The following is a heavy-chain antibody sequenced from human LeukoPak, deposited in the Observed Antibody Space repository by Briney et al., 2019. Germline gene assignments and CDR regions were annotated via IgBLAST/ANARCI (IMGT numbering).Heavy chain of an antibody. CDR1: GFTFSSYW. V-gene: IGHV3-7*01. CDR2: IKQDGSEK. CDR3: ARQYYYDSSGYSFNAFDI. J-gene: IGHJ3*02. D-gene: IGHD3-22*01. Sequence: GGSLRLSCAASGFTFSSYWMSWVRQAPGKGLEWVANIKQDGSEKYYVDSVKSRFTISRDNAKNSLYLQMNSLRAEDTAVYYCARQYYYDSSGYSFNAFDIWGQGTMVTVSS.